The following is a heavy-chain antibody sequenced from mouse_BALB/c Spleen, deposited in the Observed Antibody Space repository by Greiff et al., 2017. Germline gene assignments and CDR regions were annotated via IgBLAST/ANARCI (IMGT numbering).Heavy chain of an antibody. CDR2: ISTYYGDA. CDR3: ARSTSTMITTY. V-gene: IGHV1S137*01. Sequence: QVQLQQSGAELVRPGVSVKISCKGSGYTFTDYAMHWVKQSHAKSLEWIGVISTYYGDASYNQKFKGKATMTVDKSSSTAYMQLSSLTSVDSAVYFCARSTSTMITTYWGQGTLVTVSA. D-gene: IGHD2-4*01. CDR1: GYTFTDYA. J-gene: IGHJ3*01.